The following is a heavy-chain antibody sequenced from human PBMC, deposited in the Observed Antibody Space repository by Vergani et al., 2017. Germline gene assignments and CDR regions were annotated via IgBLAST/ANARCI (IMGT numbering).Heavy chain of an antibody. CDR3: AHSLVVVPAAIFDWFDP. D-gene: IGHD2-2*01. CDR1: GFSLSTSGVG. Sequence: QITLKESGPTLVKPTQTLTLTCTFSGFSLSTSGVGVGWIRQPPGKALEWLALIYWNDDKRYSPSLKSRLTITKDTSKNQVVLTMTNMDPVDTATYYCAHSLVVVPAAIFDWFDPWGQGTLVTVSS. CDR2: IYWNDDK. J-gene: IGHJ5*02. V-gene: IGHV2-5*01.